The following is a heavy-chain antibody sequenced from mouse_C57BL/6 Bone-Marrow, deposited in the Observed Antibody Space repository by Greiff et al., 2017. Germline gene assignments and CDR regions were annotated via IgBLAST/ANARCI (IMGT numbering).Heavy chain of an antibody. CDR3: AMHPGGATDY. CDR2: IDPEDGET. J-gene: IGHJ2*01. V-gene: IGHV14-2*01. CDR1: GFNITDYY. D-gene: IGHD1-1*01. Sequence: VQLQQSGAELVKPGASVKLSCTASGFNITDYYMHWVKQRTKQGLEWIGRIDPEDGETKYAPKFQGKATITADTSSNTAYLQISRMTSEDTAVYYCAMHPGGATDYWGQGTTLTVSS.